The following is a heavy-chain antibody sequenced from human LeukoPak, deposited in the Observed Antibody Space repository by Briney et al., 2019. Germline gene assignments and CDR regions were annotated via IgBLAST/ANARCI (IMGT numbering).Heavy chain of an antibody. CDR3: AREGGDYGDADGY. D-gene: IGHD4-17*01. Sequence: PGGALLLSCAASGFTLSSYWMSWVRQAPGKGLEWVANIKQDGSEKYYVDSVKGRFTISRDNAKNSLYLQMNSLRAEDTAVYYCAREGGDYGDADGYWGQGTLVTVSS. J-gene: IGHJ4*02. CDR1: GFTLSSYW. CDR2: IKQDGSEK. V-gene: IGHV3-7*01.